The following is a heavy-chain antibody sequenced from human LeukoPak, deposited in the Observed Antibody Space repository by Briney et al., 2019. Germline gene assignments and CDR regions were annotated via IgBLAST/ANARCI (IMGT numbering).Heavy chain of an antibody. D-gene: IGHD2-2*01. CDR2: IYNSANT. V-gene: IGHV4-39*01. J-gene: IGHJ4*02. CDR1: GDSISSSSYC. CDR3: ARVSNSTSFDY. Sequence: PSETLSLTCTVSGDSISSSSYCWDWIRQPPGKGLEWIGNIYNSANTHYNPSLKTRITMSVDTSKNQFSLKLNSVTAADTGIYYCARVSNSTSFDYWGQGALVTVSS.